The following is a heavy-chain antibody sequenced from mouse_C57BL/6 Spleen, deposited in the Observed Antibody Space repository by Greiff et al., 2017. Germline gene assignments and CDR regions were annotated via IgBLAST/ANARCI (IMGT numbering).Heavy chain of an antibody. D-gene: IGHD4-1*01. CDR2: IYPGDGDT. J-gene: IGHJ1*03. CDR1: GYAFSSYW. V-gene: IGHV1-80*01. CDR3: ARRSGTEYFDV. Sequence: LKESGASVKISCQASGYAFSSYWMNWVKQRPGKGLEWIGQIYPGDGDTNYNGKFKGKATLTADKSSSTAYMQLSSLTSEDSAVYFCARRSGTEYFDVWGTGTTVTVSS.